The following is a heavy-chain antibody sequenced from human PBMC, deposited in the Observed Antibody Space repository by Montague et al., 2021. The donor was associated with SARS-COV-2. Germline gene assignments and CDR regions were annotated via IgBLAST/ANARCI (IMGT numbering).Heavy chain of an antibody. CDR2: IYSNDDK. CDR1: GFSLTTRTVG. D-gene: IGHD3-9*01. CDR3: AHLIRYYDIFTGIPLDY. J-gene: IGHJ4*02. Sequence: PALVKPTQTLTLTCTSSGFSLTTRTVGVGWIRQPPGKALEWLALIYSNDDKRYSPSLQNRLTITKDTSKNQVVLRMTNMDPVDTATYYCAHLIRYYDIFTGIPLDYWGQGILVAVSS. V-gene: IGHV2-5*01.